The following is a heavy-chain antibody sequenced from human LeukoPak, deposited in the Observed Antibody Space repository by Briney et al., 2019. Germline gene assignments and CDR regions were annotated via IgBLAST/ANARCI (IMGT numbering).Heavy chain of an antibody. CDR3: ARDSDYSGNGNGDWLDP. V-gene: IGHV1-18*01. J-gene: IGHJ5*02. CDR2: ISNYIGVT. CDR1: GFPFSSHA. Sequence: KPGGSLRLSCEVSGFPFSSHAMSWVRQAPGEGLEWMGWISNYIGVTHYAEKFEDRVTMTIDTSTTTAYMELRSLRYDDTAVYYCARDSDYSGNGNGDWLDPWGQGTAVTVTS. D-gene: IGHD4-11*01.